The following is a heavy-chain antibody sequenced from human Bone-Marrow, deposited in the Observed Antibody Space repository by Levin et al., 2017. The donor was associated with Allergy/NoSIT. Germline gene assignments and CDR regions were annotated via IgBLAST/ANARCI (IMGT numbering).Heavy chain of an antibody. Sequence: PGGSLRLSCAASGFTFSSYAMSWVRQAPGKGLEWVSAISGSGGSTYYADSVKGRFTISRDNSKNTLYLQMNSLRAEDTAVYYCAKDPLYYDILTGSTEGWFDPWGQGTLVTVSS. CDR2: ISGSGGST. D-gene: IGHD3-9*01. CDR1: GFTFSSYA. CDR3: AKDPLYYDILTGSTEGWFDP. V-gene: IGHV3-23*01. J-gene: IGHJ5*02.